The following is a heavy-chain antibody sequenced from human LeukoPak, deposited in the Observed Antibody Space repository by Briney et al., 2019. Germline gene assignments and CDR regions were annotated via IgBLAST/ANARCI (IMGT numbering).Heavy chain of an antibody. CDR3: AKGWQWLALDY. D-gene: IGHD6-19*01. CDR1: GFTFDDYA. J-gene: IGHJ4*02. CDR2: ISWNSGSI. V-gene: IGHV3-9*01. Sequence: GGSLRLSCAASGFTFDDYAIHWVRQAPGKGLEWVSGISWNSGSIGYADSVKGRFTISRDNAKNSLYLQMNSLRAEDTALYYCAKGWQWLALDYWGQGTLVTVSS.